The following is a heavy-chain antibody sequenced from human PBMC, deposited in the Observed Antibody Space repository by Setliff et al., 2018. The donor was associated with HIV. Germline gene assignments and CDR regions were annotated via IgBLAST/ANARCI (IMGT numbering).Heavy chain of an antibody. CDR3: ARHRDPPGTSWIYYYYYMDL. Sequence: SETLSLTCAVSGFSVTSDYFWGWIRQAPGKGLEWLGSIYSSGSPSYNPSLSSRLTISVDTSKNHVSLRLSSVTAADTGVYYCARHRDPPGTSWIYYYYYMDLWGEGTTVTVSS. V-gene: IGHV4-38-2*01. J-gene: IGHJ6*03. CDR2: IYSSGSP. CDR1: GFSVTSDYF. D-gene: IGHD6-13*01.